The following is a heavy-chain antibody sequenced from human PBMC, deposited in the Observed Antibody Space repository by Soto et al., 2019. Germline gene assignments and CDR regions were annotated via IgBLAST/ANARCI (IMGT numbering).Heavy chain of an antibody. D-gene: IGHD6-6*01. CDR2: ISGSVGST. Sequence: EVQLLESGGGLVQPGGSLRLSCVGSGFTFSDHGMSWVRQAPGKGLEWVSAISGSVGSTFYADSVKGRFTISRDNSKNTPYLEINSLRDEDTAVYYCAKDRTIAARNYDEWGQGVLGTVSS. CDR3: AKDRTIAARNYDE. V-gene: IGHV3-23*01. J-gene: IGHJ4*02. CDR1: GFTFSDHG.